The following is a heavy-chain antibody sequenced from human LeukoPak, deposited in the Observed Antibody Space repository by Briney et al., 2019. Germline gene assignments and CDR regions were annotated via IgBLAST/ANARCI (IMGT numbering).Heavy chain of an antibody. V-gene: IGHV3-7*01. J-gene: IGHJ4*02. CDR1: GFTFSSYW. CDR2: IKQDGSEK. Sequence: PGGSLRLSCAASGFTFSSYWMSWVRQAPGKGLEWVANIKQDGSEKYYVDSVQGRFTISRDNAKNSLYLQMNSLRAEDTAVYYCARVIENDFWSGFLFDYWGQGTLVTVSS. D-gene: IGHD3-3*01. CDR3: ARVIENDFWSGFLFDY.